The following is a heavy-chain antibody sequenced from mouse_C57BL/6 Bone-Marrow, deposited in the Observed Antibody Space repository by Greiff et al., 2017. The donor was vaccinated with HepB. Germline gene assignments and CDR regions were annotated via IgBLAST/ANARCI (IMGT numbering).Heavy chain of an antibody. CDR1: GFTFSSYG. CDR2: ISSGGSYT. Sequence: EVKLMESGGDLVKPGGSLKLSCAASGFTFSSYGMSWVRQTPDKRLEWVATISSGGSYTYYPDSVKGRFTISRDNAKNTLYLQMSSLKSEDTAMYYCARPEYYGSLYAMDYWGQGTSVTVSS. D-gene: IGHD1-1*01. V-gene: IGHV5-6*01. CDR3: ARPEYYGSLYAMDY. J-gene: IGHJ4*01.